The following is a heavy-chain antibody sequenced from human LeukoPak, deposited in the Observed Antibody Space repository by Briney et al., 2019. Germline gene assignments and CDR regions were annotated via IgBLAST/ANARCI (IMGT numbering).Heavy chain of an antibody. D-gene: IGHD2-15*01. CDR1: GFTFSSYA. Sequence: PGGSLRLSCAASGFTFSSYAMSCVRQAPGKGLEWVSGVSGSGRSTYYADSVKGRFTISRDNSKNTLYLQMRSLRAEDTAVYYCAKDLVLSREVASTDGFAYWGQGTPVTVSS. V-gene: IGHV3-23*01. CDR3: AKDLVLSREVASTDGFAY. CDR2: VSGSGRST. J-gene: IGHJ4*02.